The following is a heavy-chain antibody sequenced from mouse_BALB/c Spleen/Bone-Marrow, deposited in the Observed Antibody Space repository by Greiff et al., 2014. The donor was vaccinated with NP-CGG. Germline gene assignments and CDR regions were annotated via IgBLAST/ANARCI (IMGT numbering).Heavy chain of an antibody. CDR3: ARYYYRTMDY. CDR2: IDPANGNT. CDR1: GFNIKDTY. D-gene: IGHD1-1*01. J-gene: IGHJ4*01. V-gene: IGHV14-3*02. Sequence: VQLQQSGAELVMPGASVKLSCTASGFNIKDTYMHWVKQRPEQGLEWIGRIDPANGNTKYDPKFQGRATVTADTSSSTAYLQLSSLASEDTAVYYCARYYYRTMDYWGQGTSVTVSS.